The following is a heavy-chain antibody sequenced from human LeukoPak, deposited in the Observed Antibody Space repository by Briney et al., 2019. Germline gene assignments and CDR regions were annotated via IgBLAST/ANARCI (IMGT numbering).Heavy chain of an antibody. CDR3: ARTPAYCGGDCYSTFDY. CDR2: FTVGGGTT. CDR1: GFTFNTYA. D-gene: IGHD2-21*02. Sequence: VGSLRLSCAASGFTFNTYAMSWVRQAPGKGLEWVSAFTVGGGTTFYADSVKGRFTISRDNSKNMLYLQMNSLRAEDTAVYYCARTPAYCGGDCYSTFDYWGQGTLVTVSS. J-gene: IGHJ4*02. V-gene: IGHV3-23*01.